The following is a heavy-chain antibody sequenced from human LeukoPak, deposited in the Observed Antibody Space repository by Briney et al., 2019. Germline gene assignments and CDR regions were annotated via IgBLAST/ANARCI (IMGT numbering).Heavy chain of an antibody. V-gene: IGHV1-2*02. CDR2: INPNSGGT. CDR3: ARDPIVVVTAGWFDP. J-gene: IGHJ5*02. CDR1: GYTFTGYY. D-gene: IGHD2-21*02. Sequence: GASVKASCKASGYTFTGYYMHWVRQAPGQGLEWMGWINPNSGGTNYAQKFQGRVTMTKDTSISTAYMELSRLRSDDTAVYYCARDPIVVVTAGWFDPWGQGTLVTVSS.